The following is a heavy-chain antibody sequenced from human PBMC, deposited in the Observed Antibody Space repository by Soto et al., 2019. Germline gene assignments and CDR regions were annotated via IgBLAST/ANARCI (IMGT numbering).Heavy chain of an antibody. CDR1: GCSISSSNW. J-gene: IGHJ6*02. V-gene: IGHV4-4*02. CDR2: IYHSGST. D-gene: IGHD6-19*01. Sequence: PSETLSLTCTVSGCSISSSNWWSWVRQPPGKGLEWIGEIYHSGSTNYNPSLKSRVTISVDKSKNQFSLKLSSVTAADTAVYYCARSSGWYYYYYGMDVWGQGTTVTAP. CDR3: ARSSGWYYYYYGMDV.